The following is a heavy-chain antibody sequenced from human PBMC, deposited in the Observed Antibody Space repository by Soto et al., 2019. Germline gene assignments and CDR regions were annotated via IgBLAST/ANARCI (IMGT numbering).Heavy chain of an antibody. D-gene: IGHD5-12*01. Sequence: SETLSLTCAVYGGSFSGYYWSWIRQPPGKGLEWIGEINHSGSTNYNPSLKSRVTISVDTSKNQFSLKLSSVTAADTAVYYCAATNRPTIVATIRGPGVSMGVWGQGTTVTVSS. J-gene: IGHJ6*02. V-gene: IGHV4-34*01. CDR3: AATNRPTIVATIRGPGVSMGV. CDR1: GGSFSGYY. CDR2: INHSGST.